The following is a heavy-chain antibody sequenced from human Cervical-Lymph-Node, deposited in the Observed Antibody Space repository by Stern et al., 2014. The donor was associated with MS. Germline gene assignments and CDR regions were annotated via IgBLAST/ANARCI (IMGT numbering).Heavy chain of an antibody. CDR3: ARLGDKNFWFFDL. D-gene: IGHD1-7*01. V-gene: IGHV4-39*01. Sequence: VQLVESGPGLVKPSETLSLTCTVSGDSISSRNYYWGWIRQPPGKGLEWIGSFYYSGRTYYNSSLKSRVTISVDTSKNQLSLKLPSVTAADTAVYYCARLGDKNFWFFDLWGRGTLVNVSA. CDR2: FYYSGRT. CDR1: GDSISSRNYY. J-gene: IGHJ2*01.